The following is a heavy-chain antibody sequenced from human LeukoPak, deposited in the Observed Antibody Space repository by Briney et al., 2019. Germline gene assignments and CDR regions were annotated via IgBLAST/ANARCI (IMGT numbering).Heavy chain of an antibody. CDR2: IYWDDDK. V-gene: IGHV2-5*02. J-gene: IGHJ4*02. CDR3: AHRLRVVALGNYFDY. CDR1: GFSLTTSGVG. Sequence: SGPTLVNPTQTLTLTCSFSGFSLTTSGVGVGWIRQPPGKALQWLALIYWDDDKRYSPSLKSRLTITKDTFKNQVVLTMTNMDPVDTGTYYCAHRLRVVALGNYFDYWGQGTLVTVSS. D-gene: IGHD3-22*01.